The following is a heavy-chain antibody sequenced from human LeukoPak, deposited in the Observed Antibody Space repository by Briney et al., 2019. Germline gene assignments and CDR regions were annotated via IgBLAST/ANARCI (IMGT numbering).Heavy chain of an antibody. V-gene: IGHV4-34*01. J-gene: IGHJ4*02. D-gene: IGHD3-10*01. CDR2: INHSGST. Sequence: KPSEILSLTCAVYGGSFSGYYWSWIRQPPGKGLEWIGEINHSGSTNYNPSLKSRVTISVDTSKNQFSLKLSSVTAADTAVYYCARGRGNTYYYGSGSYPDFDYWGQGTLVTVSS. CDR1: GGSFSGYY. CDR3: ARGRGNTYYYGSGSYPDFDY.